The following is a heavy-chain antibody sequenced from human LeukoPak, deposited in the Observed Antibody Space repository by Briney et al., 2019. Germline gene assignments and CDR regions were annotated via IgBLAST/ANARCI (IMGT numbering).Heavy chain of an antibody. V-gene: IGHV3-21*01. CDR3: ARQELSQDWFNP. Sequence: PGGSLRLSCAASGFTFSYYNMNWVRQAPGKGLEWVSSISSTSTYIYYADSVRGRFTISRDNAKNSLYLQMNSLRAEDTAVYYCARQELSQDWFNPWGQGTLVTVSS. CDR1: GFTFSYYN. D-gene: IGHD1-7*01. J-gene: IGHJ5*02. CDR2: ISSTSTYI.